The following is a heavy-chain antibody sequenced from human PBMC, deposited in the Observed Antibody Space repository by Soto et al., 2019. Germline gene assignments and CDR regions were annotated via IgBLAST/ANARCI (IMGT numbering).Heavy chain of an antibody. Sequence: QVQLVQSGAEVKEPGASVKVSCKASGYTFTSYGIGWVRQAPGQGLEWMGWISAYSGSTNYAQKLQGRVTMTTDTSTSTAYMELRSLRFDDTAVYYCARSIAAAVDFDYWGQGTLVTVSS. CDR3: ARSIAAAVDFDY. J-gene: IGHJ4*02. CDR1: GYTFTSYG. V-gene: IGHV1-18*01. CDR2: ISAYSGST. D-gene: IGHD6-13*01.